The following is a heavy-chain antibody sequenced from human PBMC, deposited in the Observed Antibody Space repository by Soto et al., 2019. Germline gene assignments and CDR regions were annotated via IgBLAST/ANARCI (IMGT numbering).Heavy chain of an antibody. CDR1: GGSVSSAGYY. CDR3: ARDSAFYYDSTGYSHDALDI. J-gene: IGHJ3*02. CDR2: IYSSGTT. D-gene: IGHD3-22*01. Sequence: QVQLQESGPGLVKPSQTLSLTCTVSGGSVSSAGYYWSWIRQHPDKGREWIGYIYSSGTTYYNPSLRSRLAISIDTSKNQFSLQLSSVTAADTAVYYCARDSAFYYDSTGYSHDALDIWGQGTMVTVSS. V-gene: IGHV4-31*03.